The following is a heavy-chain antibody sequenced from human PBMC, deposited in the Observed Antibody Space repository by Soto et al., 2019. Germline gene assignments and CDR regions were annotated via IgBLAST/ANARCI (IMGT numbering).Heavy chain of an antibody. D-gene: IGHD4-17*01. CDR3: ALYRFYGDDMNNFDY. CDR1: GFSLSTSGVG. V-gene: IGHV2-5*02. J-gene: IGHJ4*02. CDR2: IYWDDDK. Sequence: QITLKESGPTLVKPTQTHTLTCTFSGFSLSTSGVGVGWIRQSPGKALEWLALIYWDDDKRYSPSLKSRLTISKDTCKNQVILTLTNMEPVDTVTLSWALYRFYGDDMNNFDYWGQGTLVTVSS.